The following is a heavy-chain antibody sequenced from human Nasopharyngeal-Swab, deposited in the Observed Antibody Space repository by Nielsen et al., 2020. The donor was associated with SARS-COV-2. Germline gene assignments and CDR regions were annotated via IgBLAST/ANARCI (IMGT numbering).Heavy chain of an antibody. D-gene: IGHD6-19*01. V-gene: IGHV3-21*01. CDR3: ARESGGWQPYFDS. Sequence: WIRQPPGKGLEWVSSISSSSSYIYSADSVKGRFTISRDNAKNSLYLQMNSLRAEDTAVYYCARESGGWQPYFDSWGQGTLVTVSS. CDR2: ISSSSSYI. J-gene: IGHJ4*02.